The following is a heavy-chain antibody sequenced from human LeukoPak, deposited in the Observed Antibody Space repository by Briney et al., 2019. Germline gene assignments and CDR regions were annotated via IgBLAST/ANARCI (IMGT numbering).Heavy chain of an antibody. D-gene: IGHD3-10*01. V-gene: IGHV3-7*01. Sequence: PGGSLRLSCAASGFTVSSNYMSWVRQAPGKGLEWVANIKEDGSNKYYADSVKGRFTISRDSSKNTLYLQMNSLRAEDTAVYYCAREYGTLDYYYGMDVWGQGTTVTVSS. J-gene: IGHJ6*02. CDR1: GFTVSSNY. CDR2: IKEDGSNK. CDR3: AREYGTLDYYYGMDV.